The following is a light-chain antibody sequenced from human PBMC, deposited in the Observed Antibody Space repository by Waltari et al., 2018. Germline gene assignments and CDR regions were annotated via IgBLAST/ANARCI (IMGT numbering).Light chain of an antibody. Sequence: QSALTQPASVSGSPGQSTTISCTGTSSDVGFHNYVSWYQQHPGKAPKLMIYAVNKRPSGVSDRFSGSRSGNTASLTISGLQAEDEADYYCSSYTTSNTWVFGGGTKLTVL. V-gene: IGLV2-14*03. J-gene: IGLJ3*02. CDR3: SSYTTSNTWV. CDR2: AVN. CDR1: SSDVGFHNY.